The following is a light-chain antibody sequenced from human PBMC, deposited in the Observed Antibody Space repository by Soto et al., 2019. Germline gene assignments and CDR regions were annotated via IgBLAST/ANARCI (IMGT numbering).Light chain of an antibody. CDR1: QSLDNW. Sequence: DIQVTQSPLTLSASVGDRVTITCRASQSLDNWLAWYQQKPGKAPKLLIYKASYLESGVPSRFSGSGSETEFTLTISSLQPEDFATYYCQQYKSFSWTFGQGTNVEIK. CDR3: QQYKSFSWT. CDR2: KAS. V-gene: IGKV1-5*03. J-gene: IGKJ1*01.